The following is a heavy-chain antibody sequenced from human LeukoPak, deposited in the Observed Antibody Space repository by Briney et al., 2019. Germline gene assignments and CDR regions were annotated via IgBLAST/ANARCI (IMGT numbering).Heavy chain of an antibody. Sequence: GGSLRLSCAASGFTFDDYAMHWVRQAPGKGLEWVSLISGDGGSTCYADSVKGRFTISRDNSKNSLYLQMNSLRTEDTALYYCAKDDYYDSSGYVGDYWGQGTLVTVSS. D-gene: IGHD3-22*01. V-gene: IGHV3-43*02. CDR3: AKDDYYDSSGYVGDY. CDR2: ISGDGGST. J-gene: IGHJ4*02. CDR1: GFTFDDYA.